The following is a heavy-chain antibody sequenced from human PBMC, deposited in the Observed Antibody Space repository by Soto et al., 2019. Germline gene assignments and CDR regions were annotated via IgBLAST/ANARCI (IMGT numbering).Heavy chain of an antibody. CDR1: GFTFSSYA. Sequence: GGSLRLSCAASGFTFSSYAMSWVRQAPGKGLEWVSAISGSGGSTYYADSVKGRFTISRDNSKNTLYLQMNSLRAEDTAVYYCAKDHAAGPNLYYYYGMDVWGQGTTVTVSS. V-gene: IGHV3-23*01. J-gene: IGHJ6*02. CDR3: AKDHAAGPNLYYYYGMDV. D-gene: IGHD6-13*01. CDR2: ISGSGGST.